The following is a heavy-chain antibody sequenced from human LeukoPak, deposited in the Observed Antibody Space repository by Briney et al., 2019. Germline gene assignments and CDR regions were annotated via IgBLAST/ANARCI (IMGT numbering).Heavy chain of an antibody. CDR1: GGSISSYY. CDR2: INHSGST. CDR3: ARTGITMIVAHFDY. J-gene: IGHJ4*02. Sequence: PSETLSLTCTVSGGSISSYYWSWIRQPPGKGLEWIGEINHSGSTNYNPSLKSRVTISVDTSKNQFSLKLSSVTAADTAVYYCARTGITMIVAHFDYWGQGTLVTVSS. V-gene: IGHV4-34*01. D-gene: IGHD3-22*01.